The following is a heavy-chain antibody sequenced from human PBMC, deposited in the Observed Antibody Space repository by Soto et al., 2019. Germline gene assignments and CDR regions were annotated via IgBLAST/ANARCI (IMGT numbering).Heavy chain of an antibody. Sequence: QVQLVASGGGVVQPGRSLRLSCAASGFTFSSYGMHWVRKAPGKGLEWVAVIWYDGSNKYYADSVKGRFTISRDNSKNTLYLQMNSRRAEDTDVYYCARGNWNDDWGQGTLVTVSS. CDR3: ARGNWNDD. CDR2: IWYDGSNK. CDR1: GFTFSSYG. J-gene: IGHJ5*02. V-gene: IGHV3-33*01.